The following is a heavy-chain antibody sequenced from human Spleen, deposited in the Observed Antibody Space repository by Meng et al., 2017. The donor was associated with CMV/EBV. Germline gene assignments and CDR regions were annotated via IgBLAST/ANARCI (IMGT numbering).Heavy chain of an antibody. CDR3: ASSGYSYGLYDY. CDR1: GGTFSSYG. D-gene: IGHD5-18*01. J-gene: IGHJ4*02. V-gene: IGHV1-69*10. CDR2: IIPILGIA. Sequence: SVKVSCKASGGTFSSYGITWVRQAPGQGLEWMGGIIPILGIANYAQRFQGRVTITADKSTSTAYMELSSLRSDDTAVYYCASSGYSYGLYDYWGQGTLVTVSS.